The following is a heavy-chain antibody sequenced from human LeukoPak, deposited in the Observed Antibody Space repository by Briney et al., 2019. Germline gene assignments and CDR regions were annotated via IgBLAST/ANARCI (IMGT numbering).Heavy chain of an antibody. Sequence: GGSLRLSCAASGFTFSSYWMHWVRQAPGKGLVWVSRINSDGSSTSYADSVKGRFTISRDNAQNTVSLQMNSLRGEDTAVYYCARGTIERAGIDSWGQGTLVTVSS. D-gene: IGHD6-19*01. CDR1: GFTFSSYW. CDR3: ARGTIERAGIDS. V-gene: IGHV3-74*01. J-gene: IGHJ4*02. CDR2: INSDGSST.